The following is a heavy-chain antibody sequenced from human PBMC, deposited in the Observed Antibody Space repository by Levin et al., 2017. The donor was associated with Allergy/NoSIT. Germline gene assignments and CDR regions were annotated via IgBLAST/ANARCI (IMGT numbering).Heavy chain of an antibody. CDR3: AKHRPAGALTSDFDH. Sequence: GGSLRLSCAASGFTFSSYAMSWVRQAPGKGLEWVSGISGGGDSTYYPDSVKGRFTISRDNSKNTMYLQMNSLRVEDTAVYYCAKHRPAGALTSDFDHWGQGTLVTVSS. CDR2: ISGGGDST. J-gene: IGHJ4*02. D-gene: IGHD2-2*01. V-gene: IGHV3-23*01. CDR1: GFTFSSYA.